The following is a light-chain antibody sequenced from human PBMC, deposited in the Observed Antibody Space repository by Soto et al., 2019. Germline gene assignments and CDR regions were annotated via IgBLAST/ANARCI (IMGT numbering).Light chain of an antibody. CDR3: QQYDSSPRT. Sequence: EIVLTQSPGTLSLSPGERATLSCRASQSVSSRSLAWYQQKPGQAPRLLISGASSRAADIPDRFSGSGSGTDFTLTINRLEPEDFAVYYCQQYDSSPRTFGQGTQVEIK. J-gene: IGKJ1*01. CDR2: GAS. CDR1: QSVSSRS. V-gene: IGKV3-20*01.